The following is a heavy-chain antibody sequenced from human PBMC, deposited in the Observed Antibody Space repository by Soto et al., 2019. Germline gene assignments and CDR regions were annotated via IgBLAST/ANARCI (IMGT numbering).Heavy chain of an antibody. J-gene: IGHJ3*02. Sequence: QVQLVQSGAEVKKPGSSVKVSCKASGGIFSSYSVSWVRQAPGQGLEWMGRIIPILGMPNYAQKFQGRVTITAYKSTSTAYMELSSLRSEDTAVYYCARALKVGATYVDGFDIWGQGTMVTVSS. CDR3: ARALKVGATYVDGFDI. CDR1: GGIFSSYS. V-gene: IGHV1-69*02. CDR2: IIPILGMP. D-gene: IGHD1-26*01.